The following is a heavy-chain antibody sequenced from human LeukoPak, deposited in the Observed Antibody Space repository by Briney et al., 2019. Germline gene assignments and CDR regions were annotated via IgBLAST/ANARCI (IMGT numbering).Heavy chain of an antibody. J-gene: IGHJ4*02. Sequence: SGPTLVNPTQTLTLTCTFSGFSLSTSGMCVSWIRQPPVKALEGLARIDWADDKYYTTSLKTRHTISKHTSKNQVVLTMTNMDPVDTATYYCARRIAAAGTNYFDYWGQGTLVTVSS. V-gene: IGHV2-70*11. CDR3: ARRIAAAGTNYFDY. D-gene: IGHD6-13*01. CDR2: IDWADDK. CDR1: GFSLSTSGMC.